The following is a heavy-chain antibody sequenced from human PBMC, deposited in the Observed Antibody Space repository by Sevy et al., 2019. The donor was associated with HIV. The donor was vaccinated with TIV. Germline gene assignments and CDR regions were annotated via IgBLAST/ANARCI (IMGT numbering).Heavy chain of an antibody. V-gene: IGHV3-23*01. Sequence: GGSLRLSCAASGFTFSSYAMSWVRQAPGKGLEWVSAISGGGGSTYYADSVKGRFTLSRDNSKNTLYLQMNSLRAEDTAVYYCAKGIVVVPAPYYGMDVWGQGTTVTVSS. CDR2: ISGGGGST. D-gene: IGHD2-2*01. J-gene: IGHJ6*02. CDR1: GFTFSSYA. CDR3: AKGIVVVPAPYYGMDV.